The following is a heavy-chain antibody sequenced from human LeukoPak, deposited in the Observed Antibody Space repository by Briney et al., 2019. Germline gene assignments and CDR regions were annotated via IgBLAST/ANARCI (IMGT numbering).Heavy chain of an antibody. CDR3: ARALRARITGTTASVYGMDV. CDR1: GGSISAYY. CDR2: IHYSGTT. Sequence: SETLSLTCTVSGGSISAYYWSWIRQPPGKGLEWIGYIHYSGTTNYYPSLKSRVTISVDTSKNQFSLKLSSVTAADTAVYYCARALRARITGTTASVYGMDVWGQGTTVTVSS. J-gene: IGHJ6*02. V-gene: IGHV4-59*01. D-gene: IGHD1-20*01.